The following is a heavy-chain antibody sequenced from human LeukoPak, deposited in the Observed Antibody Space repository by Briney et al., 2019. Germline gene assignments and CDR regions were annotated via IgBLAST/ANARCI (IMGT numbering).Heavy chain of an antibody. J-gene: IGHJ4*02. CDR3: ARAVWYYDFWSGYYLYYFDY. D-gene: IGHD3-3*01. CDR1: GFTFSSYA. Sequence: GGSLRLSCAASGFTFSSYAMSWVRQAPGKGLEWVSAISGSGGSTYYADSVKGRFTISRDNSKNTLYLQMNSLRAEDTAVYYCARAVWYYDFWSGYYLYYFDYWGQGTLVTVSS. V-gene: IGHV3-23*01. CDR2: ISGSGGST.